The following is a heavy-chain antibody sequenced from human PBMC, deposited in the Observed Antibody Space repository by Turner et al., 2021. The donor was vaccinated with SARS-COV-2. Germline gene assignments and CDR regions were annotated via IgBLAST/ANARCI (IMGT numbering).Heavy chain of an antibody. CDR3: ATDQGNSDYYYFEN. CDR2: IDSVDGET. CDR1: GFSLNILT. J-gene: IGHJ4*02. V-gene: IGHV1-24*01. Sequence: QFQLVQSGAEVKKPGSSVKVSCQVSGFSLNILTMHWVRQAPGKGLKWMGGIDSVDGETIYAQKFQGRVTMTEDTDTDTAYMELSRLRLEDTAVDYCATDQGNSDYYYFENWGQGTLVTVSS. D-gene: IGHD4-4*01.